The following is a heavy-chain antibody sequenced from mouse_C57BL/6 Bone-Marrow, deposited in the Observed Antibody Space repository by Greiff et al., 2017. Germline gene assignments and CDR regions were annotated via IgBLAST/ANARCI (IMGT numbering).Heavy chain of an antibody. J-gene: IGHJ2*01. D-gene: IGHD2-3*01. CDR3: ARGGYDYYDY. CDR2: IYPGDGGP. CDR1: GYAFSSYW. V-gene: IGHV1-80*01. Sequence: VQLQQSGAVLAKPGASVKISCKASGYAFSSYWMNWVKQRPGTGLEWIGPIYPGDGGPNYNGKFKGKATLTADKSSSTAYMRLSSLTSEYSAVYFCARGGYDYYDYWGQGTTLTVSS.